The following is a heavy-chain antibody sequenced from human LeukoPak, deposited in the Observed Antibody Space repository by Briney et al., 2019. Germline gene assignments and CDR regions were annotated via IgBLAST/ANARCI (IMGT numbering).Heavy chain of an antibody. Sequence: ASVKVSCKASGYTFTSYGISWVRQAPGQGLEWMGWISGYNGDTIYAQKLQGRVTMTTDTSTSTAYMELRSLRSDDTAMYYCARDPLDYGDYWGQGTLVTVSS. CDR2: ISGYNGDT. J-gene: IGHJ4*02. V-gene: IGHV1-18*04. CDR1: GYTFTSYG. CDR3: ARDPLDYGDY.